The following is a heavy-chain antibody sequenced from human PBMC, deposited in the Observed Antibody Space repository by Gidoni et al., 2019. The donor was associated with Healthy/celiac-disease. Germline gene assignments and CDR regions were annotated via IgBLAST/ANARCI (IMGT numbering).Heavy chain of an antibody. CDR3: ARESIAARPLDY. Sequence: QVQLVQSGAEVKKPGPSVKVSCKAAGYTFTGYYMHWVRQAPGQGLEWMGWINPNSGGTNYAQKFQGRGTMTSDTSISTAYMELSRLRSDDTAVYYCARESIAARPLDYWGQGTLVTVSS. D-gene: IGHD6-6*01. CDR1: GYTFTGYY. CDR2: INPNSGGT. V-gene: IGHV1-2*02. J-gene: IGHJ4*02.